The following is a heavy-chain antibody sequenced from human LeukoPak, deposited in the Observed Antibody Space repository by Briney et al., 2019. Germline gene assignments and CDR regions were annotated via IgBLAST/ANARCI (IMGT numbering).Heavy chain of an antibody. V-gene: IGHV3-48*04. D-gene: IGHD3-22*01. Sequence: GGSLRLSCAASGFTFSSFGMNWVRQAPGKGLEWVSYISSSGSTIYYADSVKGRFTISRDNAKNSLYLQMNSLRAEDTAVYYCARVLYYDSNIGGYWGEGTLVTVSS. J-gene: IGHJ4*02. CDR1: GFTFSSFG. CDR2: ISSSGSTI. CDR3: ARVLYYDSNIGGY.